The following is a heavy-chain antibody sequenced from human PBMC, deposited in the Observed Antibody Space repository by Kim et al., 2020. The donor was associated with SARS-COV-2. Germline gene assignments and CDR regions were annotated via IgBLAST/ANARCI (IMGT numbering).Heavy chain of an antibody. J-gene: IGHJ4*01. D-gene: IGHD3-22*01. CDR1: GFSFSDHY. Sequence: GGSLRLSCAASGFSFSDHYMDWVRQAPGKGLEWVGRTRNKANRYTTKYAASVKGRVTISRDDSKNSLYLQMNSLKIEDTAVYYCARNLFYYDSSAYDYWG. V-gene: IGHV3-72*01. CDR3: ARNLFYYDSSAYDY. CDR2: TRNKANRYTT.